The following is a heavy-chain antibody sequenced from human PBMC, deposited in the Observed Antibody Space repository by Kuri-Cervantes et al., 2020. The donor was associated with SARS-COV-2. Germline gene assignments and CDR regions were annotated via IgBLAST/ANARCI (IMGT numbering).Heavy chain of an antibody. J-gene: IGHJ6*03. CDR2: INPSGGST. Sequence: ASVKVSCKASGGTFSSYAISWVRQAPGQGLEWMGIINPSGGSTSYAQKFQGRVTMTRDTSTSTVYMELSSLRSEDTAVYYCARENGGVRGEWGLYYYYYCMDVWGKGTTVTVSS. CDR3: ARENGGVRGEWGLYYYYYCMDV. CDR1: GGTFSSYA. V-gene: IGHV1-46*03. D-gene: IGHD3-10*01.